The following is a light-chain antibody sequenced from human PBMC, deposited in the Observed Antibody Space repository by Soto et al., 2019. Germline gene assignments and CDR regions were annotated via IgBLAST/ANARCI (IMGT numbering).Light chain of an antibody. CDR1: QSISSTY. Sequence: EIVLTQSPGTLSLSPGERATLSCGASQSISSTYLAWYQQKPGQAPRLLIYGASSRATGIPDRFSGSGSGTDFTLTISRLEPEDFAVYYCQQYDRSPVTFGQGTRLEIK. CDR3: QQYDRSPVT. CDR2: GAS. V-gene: IGKV3-20*01. J-gene: IGKJ5*01.